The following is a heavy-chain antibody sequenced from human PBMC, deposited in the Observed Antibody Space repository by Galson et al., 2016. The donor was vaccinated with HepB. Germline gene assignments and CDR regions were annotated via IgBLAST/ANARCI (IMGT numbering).Heavy chain of an antibody. J-gene: IGHJ4*02. CDR1: GFTFSSYW. CDR2: INNDGSNT. V-gene: IGHV3-74*03. D-gene: IGHD2-15*01. Sequence: SLRLSCAASGFTFSSYWMNWVRQAPGKGLVWVSRINNDGSNTTYADSVKGRFTISRDNAKNTLYLQMNSLRAEDTAVYYCARPGYCSGSSCYVPFDIWGQGTLVIVSS. CDR3: ARPGYCSGSSCYVPFDI.